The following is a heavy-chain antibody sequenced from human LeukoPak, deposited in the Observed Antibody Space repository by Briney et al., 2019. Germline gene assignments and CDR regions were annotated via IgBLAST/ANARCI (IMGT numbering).Heavy chain of an antibody. CDR3: ARHPGDWFDP. CDR2: IYYSGST. J-gene: IGHJ5*02. D-gene: IGHD3-10*01. Sequence: SETLSLTCTVSGGSISSYYWSWIRQPPGKGLEWIGYIYYSGSTNYSPSLKSRVTISVDTSKNQFSLKLSSVTAADTAVYYCARHPGDWFDPWGQGTLVTVSS. V-gene: IGHV4-59*08. CDR1: GGSISSYY.